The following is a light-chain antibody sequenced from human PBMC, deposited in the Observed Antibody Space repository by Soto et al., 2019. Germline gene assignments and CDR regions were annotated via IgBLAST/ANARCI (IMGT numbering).Light chain of an antibody. Sequence: EIVLTQSPGTLSLSPGEKATLSCRASQSVGDTFLSWYQQKPGLAPRLLIYGVSNRATGTPDRFSGSGSGTDFILTISRLEPEDFALYYCGQFVSSPPRTFGQGTKVEIK. CDR3: GQFVSSPPRT. V-gene: IGKV3-20*01. J-gene: IGKJ1*01. CDR1: QSVGDTF. CDR2: GVS.